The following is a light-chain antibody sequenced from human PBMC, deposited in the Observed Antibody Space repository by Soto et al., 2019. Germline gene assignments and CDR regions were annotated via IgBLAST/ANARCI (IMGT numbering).Light chain of an antibody. J-gene: IGKJ4*01. V-gene: IGKV3-11*01. Sequence: EIVLTQSPGTLSLSPGERATLDCRASQSISNYLAWYQQKPGQAPRLLIYDASNRATGIPARFTGAGSGTDFSLTISSLEPEDFATYYCQQRSKWPLTFGGGTKVDIK. CDR2: DAS. CDR3: QQRSKWPLT. CDR1: QSISNY.